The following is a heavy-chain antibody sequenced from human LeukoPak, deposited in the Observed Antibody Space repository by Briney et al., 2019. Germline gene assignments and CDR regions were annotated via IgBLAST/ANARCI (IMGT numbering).Heavy chain of an antibody. CDR2: IYYSGST. CDR1: GGSISSSTYY. V-gene: IGHV4-39*07. J-gene: IGHJ6*03. CDR3: ARDFSFSSSSILDYYYMDV. Sequence: NTSETLSLTCTVSGGSISSSTYYWGWIRQPPGKGLEWIGSIYYSGSTYYNPSLKSRVTISVDTSKNQFSLKLSSVTAADTAVYYCARDFSFSSSSILDYYYMDVWGKGTTVTVSS. D-gene: IGHD6-6*01.